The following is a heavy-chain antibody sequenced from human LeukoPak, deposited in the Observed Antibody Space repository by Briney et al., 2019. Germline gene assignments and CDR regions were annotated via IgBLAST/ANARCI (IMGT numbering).Heavy chain of an antibody. CDR3: ASHTYTDSSSWYDWFDP. D-gene: IGHD6-13*01. Sequence: PGGSLRLSCAASGFTVSSNYMSWVRQAPGKGLEWVSVIYSGGSTYYADSVKGRFTISRDNSKNTLYLQMNSLRAEDTAVYYCASHTYTDSSSWYDWFDPWGQGTLVTVSS. J-gene: IGHJ5*02. V-gene: IGHV3-66*04. CDR2: IYSGGST. CDR1: GFTVSSNY.